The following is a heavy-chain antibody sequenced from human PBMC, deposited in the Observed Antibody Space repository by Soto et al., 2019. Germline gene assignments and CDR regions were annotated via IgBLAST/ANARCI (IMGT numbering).Heavy chain of an antibody. CDR3: ASSTRRYDFWSGYFDY. J-gene: IGHJ4*02. CDR1: GGTFSSYA. V-gene: IGHV1-69*13. Sequence: SVKVSCKASGGTFSSYAISWVRQAPGQGLEWMGGIIPIFGTANYAQKFQGRVTITADESTSTAYMELSSLRSEDTAVYYCASSTRRYDFWSGYFDYWGQGTLVTVSS. CDR2: IIPIFGTA. D-gene: IGHD3-3*01.